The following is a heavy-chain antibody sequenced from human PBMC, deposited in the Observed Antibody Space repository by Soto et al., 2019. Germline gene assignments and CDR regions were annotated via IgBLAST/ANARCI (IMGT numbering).Heavy chain of an antibody. V-gene: IGHV1-69*01. CDR1: GGTFSSYA. D-gene: IGHD3-9*01. Sequence: QVQLVQSGAEVKKPGSSVKVSCKASGGTFSSYAISWVRQAPGQGLEWMGGIIPIFGTANYAQKFQGRVTPYFGKAKHGQEVPGRVKISGGESKSKGYMGVGSLESEGKAVDYWGRGPYSGNKTWDAFDIWGQGTMVTVSS. CDR3: YMGVGSLESEGKAVDYWGRGPYSGNKTWDAFDI. CDR2: IIPIFGTA. J-gene: IGHJ3*02.